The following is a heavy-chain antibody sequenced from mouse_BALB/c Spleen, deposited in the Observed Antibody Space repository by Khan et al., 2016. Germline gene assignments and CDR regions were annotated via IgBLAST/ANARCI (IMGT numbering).Heavy chain of an antibody. D-gene: IGHD2-1*01. Sequence: EVQLQESGPGLVKPSQSLSLTCTVTGYSITSDYAWNWIRQFPGNKLEWMGYISYSGSTSYHPSLKSRISITRDTSKNQFFLQLNSVTTEDTATYYCAYGNYYAMDYWGQGTSVTVSS. J-gene: IGHJ4*01. CDR2: ISYSGST. CDR3: AYGNYYAMDY. CDR1: GYSITSDYA. V-gene: IGHV3-2*02.